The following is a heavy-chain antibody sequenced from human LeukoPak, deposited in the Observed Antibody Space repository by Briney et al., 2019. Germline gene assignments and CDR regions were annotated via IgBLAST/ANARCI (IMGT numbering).Heavy chain of an antibody. CDR3: ARDNYGMDV. V-gene: IGHV4-59*01. CDR2: ISYSGST. J-gene: IGHJ6*02. CDR1: GGSISSYY. Sequence: PSETLSLTCTVSGGSISSYYWSWIRQPPGKGLEWIGYISYSGSTNYNPSLKSRITLSLDTSKNQFSLNLSSVTAADTAVYYCARDNYGMDVWGRGTTVTVSS.